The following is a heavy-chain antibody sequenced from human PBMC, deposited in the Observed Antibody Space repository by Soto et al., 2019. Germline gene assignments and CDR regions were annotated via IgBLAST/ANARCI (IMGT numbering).Heavy chain of an antibody. CDR3: TARGGDSLQDI. V-gene: IGHV3-73*01. D-gene: IGHD4-17*01. Sequence: EVQLVESGGGLVQPGGSLKVSCAGLGFNFSDSALHWVRQPSGKGLEWIGRIRGRSKKFATSYATSVRGRFSLSSDVSRNTAYLQMNSLRDDDTGVYFCTARGGDSLQDIWGQGTLVTVSS. J-gene: IGHJ4*02. CDR1: GFNFSDSA. CDR2: IRGRSKKFAT.